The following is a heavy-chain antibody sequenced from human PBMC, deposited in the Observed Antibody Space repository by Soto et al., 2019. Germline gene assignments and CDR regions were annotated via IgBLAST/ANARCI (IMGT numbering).Heavy chain of an antibody. CDR2: IWYDGSNK. CDR3: ARVPGYSGYDPLFDY. J-gene: IGHJ4*02. CDR1: GFTFSSYG. Sequence: QVQLVESGGGVVQPGRSLRLSCAASGFTFSSYGMHWVRQAPGKGLEWVAVIWYDGSNKYYADSVKGRFTISRDNSKNTLYLQRNSLRAEDTAVYYCARVPGYSGYDPLFDYWGQGTLVTVSS. D-gene: IGHD5-12*01. V-gene: IGHV3-33*01.